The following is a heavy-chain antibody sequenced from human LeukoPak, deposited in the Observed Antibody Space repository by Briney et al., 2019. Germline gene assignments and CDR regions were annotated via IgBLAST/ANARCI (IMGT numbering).Heavy chain of an antibody. CDR1: GYTFTGYY. CDR2: INPNSGGT. CDR3: AGGLYYYDSSKRAFDI. J-gene: IGHJ3*02. V-gene: IGHV1-2*02. D-gene: IGHD3-22*01. Sequence: ASVKVSCKASGYTFTGYYMHWVRQAPGQGLEWMGWINPNSGGTNYAQKFQGRVTMTRDTSISTAYMELSRLRSGDTAVYYCAGGLYYYDSSKRAFDIWGQGTMVTASS.